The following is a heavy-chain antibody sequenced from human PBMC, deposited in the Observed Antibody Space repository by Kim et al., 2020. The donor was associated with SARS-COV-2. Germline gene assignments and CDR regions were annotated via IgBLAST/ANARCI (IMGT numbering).Heavy chain of an antibody. CDR1: GYTFAGYY. Sequence: ASVKVSCKASGYTFAGYYMHWVRQAPGQGLEWMGRINPNSGGTNYAQKFQGRVTMTRDTSISTAYMELSRLRSDDTVVYYCARSRGYYGSGPGYGMDVWGQGTTVTVSS. CDR2: INPNSGGT. J-gene: IGHJ6*02. CDR3: ARSRGYYGSGPGYGMDV. D-gene: IGHD3-10*01. V-gene: IGHV1-2*05.